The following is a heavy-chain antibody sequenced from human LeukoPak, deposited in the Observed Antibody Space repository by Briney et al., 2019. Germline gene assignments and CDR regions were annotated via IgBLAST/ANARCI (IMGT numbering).Heavy chain of an antibody. CDR1: GGSISSYY. V-gene: IGHV4-59*12. Sequence: PSETLSLTCTVSGGSISSYYWSWIRQPPGKGLEWIGEIYHSGSTNYNPSLKSRVTISVDKSKNQFSLKLSSVTAADTAVYYCARAGKDGFDYWGQGTLVTVSS. CDR3: ARAGKDGFDY. CDR2: IYHSGST. D-gene: IGHD2-15*01. J-gene: IGHJ4*02.